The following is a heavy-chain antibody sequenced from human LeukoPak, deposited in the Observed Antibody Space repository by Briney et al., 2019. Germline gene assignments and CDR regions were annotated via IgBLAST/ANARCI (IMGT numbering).Heavy chain of an antibody. Sequence: SETLSLTCTVSGGSISSSSYYWGWIRQPPGKGLEWIGSIYYSGSTYYNPSLKSRVTISVDTSKNQFSLKLTSVTVADTAVYYCARDFRAAMVSDWFDPWGQGTLVTVSS. CDR1: GGSISSSSYY. V-gene: IGHV4-39*07. D-gene: IGHD5-18*01. CDR3: ARDFRAAMVSDWFDP. J-gene: IGHJ5*02. CDR2: IYYSGST.